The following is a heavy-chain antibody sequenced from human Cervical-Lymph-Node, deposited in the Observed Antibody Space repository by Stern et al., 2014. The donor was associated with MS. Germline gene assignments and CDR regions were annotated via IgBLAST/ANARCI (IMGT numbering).Heavy chain of an antibody. J-gene: IGHJ6*02. Sequence: EQLVESGAEVKKPGSSVKVSCKASGGTFSSYAISWVQQAPGQGLEWMGGSIPIFGTANYAQKFQGRGTITADESTSTALMELSSLRSEDTAVYYCARGELKEGLVRGMDVWGQGTTVTVSS. CDR1: GGTFSSYA. V-gene: IGHV1-69*01. CDR3: ARGELKEGLVRGMDV. CDR2: SIPIFGTA. D-gene: IGHD1-26*01.